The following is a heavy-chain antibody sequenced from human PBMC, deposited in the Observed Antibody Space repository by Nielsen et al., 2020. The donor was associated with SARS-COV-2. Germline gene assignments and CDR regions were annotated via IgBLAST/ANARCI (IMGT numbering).Heavy chain of an antibody. V-gene: IGHV1-18*04. Sequence: ATVPCKASCYSFTSYSISWVRQPPAQGPEWIDLISGYNRDTKYAQKFQGRVTMTTDTFTRTAYMELRRLRLDDTAVYYCTRDTPVWEIVKNDAFDMWGKGTMVIVAS. CDR1: CYSFTSYS. CDR2: ISGYNRDT. CDR3: TRDTPVWEIVKNDAFDM. J-gene: IGHJ3*02. D-gene: IGHD1-26*01.